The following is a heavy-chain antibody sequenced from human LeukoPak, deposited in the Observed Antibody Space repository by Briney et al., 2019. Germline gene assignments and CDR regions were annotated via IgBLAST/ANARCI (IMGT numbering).Heavy chain of an antibody. CDR1: GFTFSNYN. CDR3: ARDDCSSISCYHNWFDP. J-gene: IGHJ5*02. CDR2: IKKSSSWK. Sequence: GGSLRLSCAASGFTFSNYNMNWARQAPGKGLEWVSSIKKSSSWKYYVDSVKGRFTISRDNAKNSLYLQMNSLRAEDTAVYYCARDDCSSISCYHNWFDPWGQGTLVTVSS. D-gene: IGHD2-2*01. V-gene: IGHV3-21*01.